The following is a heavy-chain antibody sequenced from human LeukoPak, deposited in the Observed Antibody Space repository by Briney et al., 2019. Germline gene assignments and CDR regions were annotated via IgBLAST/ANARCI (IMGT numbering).Heavy chain of an antibody. V-gene: IGHV3-23*01. CDR3: TKGTIWLPFDY. CDR2: ISGSGGST. J-gene: IGHJ4*02. D-gene: IGHD5-18*01. CDR1: GFTFSSHA. Sequence: GGSLRLSCAASGFTFSSHAMSWARQAPGKGLEWVSAISGSGGSTYYADSVKGRFTISRDNSKNTLYLQMNSLRAEDTAVYYCTKGTIWLPFDYWGQGTLVTVSS.